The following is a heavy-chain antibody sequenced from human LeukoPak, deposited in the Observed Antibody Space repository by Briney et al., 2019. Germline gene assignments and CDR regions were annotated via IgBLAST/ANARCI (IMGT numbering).Heavy chain of an antibody. Sequence: SETLSLTCTVSGGSISSNYWSWIRQPPGRRLEWIGYIYYSGSTNYNPSLKSRVTISVDTSKDQFSLKLSSVTAADTAVYYCARCGYDYGIVDYWGQGTLVTVSS. CDR1: GGSISSNY. D-gene: IGHD5-12*01. CDR3: ARCGYDYGIVDY. J-gene: IGHJ4*02. CDR2: IYYSGST. V-gene: IGHV4-59*01.